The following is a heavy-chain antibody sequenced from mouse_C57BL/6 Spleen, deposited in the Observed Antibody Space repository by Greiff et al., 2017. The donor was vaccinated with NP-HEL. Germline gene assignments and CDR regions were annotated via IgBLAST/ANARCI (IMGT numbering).Heavy chain of an antibody. D-gene: IGHD3-2*02. Sequence: QVQLQQSGPELVKPGASVKISCKASGYAFSSSWMNWVKQRPGKGLEWIGRIYPGDGDTNYNGKFKGKATLTADKSSSTAYMQLSSLTSEDSAVYFCASLDSSGYVGYWGQGTTLTVSS. CDR2: IYPGDGDT. V-gene: IGHV1-82*01. J-gene: IGHJ2*01. CDR3: ASLDSSGYVGY. CDR1: GYAFSSSW.